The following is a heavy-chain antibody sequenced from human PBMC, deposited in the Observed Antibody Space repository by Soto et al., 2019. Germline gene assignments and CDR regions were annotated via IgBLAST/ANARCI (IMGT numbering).Heavy chain of an antibody. J-gene: IGHJ1*01. CDR2: INPSGGST. Sequence: ASVKVSCKASGYTFTSYYMHWVRQAHGQGLEWMGIINPSGGSTSYAQKFQGRVTMTRDTSTSTVYKELSSLRSEDTAVYYCALRGKAAQGEGFQHWGQGTLVTVSS. V-gene: IGHV1-46*01. D-gene: IGHD3-16*01. CDR3: ALRGKAAQGEGFQH. CDR1: GYTFTSYY.